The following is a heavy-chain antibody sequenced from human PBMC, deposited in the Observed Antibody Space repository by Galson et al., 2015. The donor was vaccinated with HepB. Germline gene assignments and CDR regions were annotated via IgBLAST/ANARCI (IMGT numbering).Heavy chain of an antibody. CDR3: ARDRALAVAGTATGDI. V-gene: IGHV1-18*01. J-gene: IGHJ3*02. CDR1: GYTFTSYG. D-gene: IGHD6-19*01. Sequence: SVKVSCKASGYTFTSYGISWVRQAPGQGLEWMGWISAYNGNTNYAQKLQGRVTMTTDTSTSTAYMELRSLRSDDTAVYYCARDRALAVAGTATGDIWGQGTMVTVSS. CDR2: ISAYNGNT.